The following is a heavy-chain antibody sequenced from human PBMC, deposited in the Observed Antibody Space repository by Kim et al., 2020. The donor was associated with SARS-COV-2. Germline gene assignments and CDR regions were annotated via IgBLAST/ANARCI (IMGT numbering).Heavy chain of an antibody. J-gene: IGHJ5*02. D-gene: IGHD1-7*01. Sequence: GGRPYYAESVKGRFTIARDNPKNTLYLKMSSLRAEDTAVYYCVKKWNSDHRGQGTLVTVCS. CDR2: GGRP. V-gene: IGHV3-64D*09. CDR3: VKKWNSDH.